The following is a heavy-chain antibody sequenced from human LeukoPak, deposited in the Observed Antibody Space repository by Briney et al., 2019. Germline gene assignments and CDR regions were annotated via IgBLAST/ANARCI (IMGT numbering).Heavy chain of an antibody. CDR2: IIPIFGTA. CDR1: GGTFSSYA. V-gene: IGHV1-69*06. J-gene: IGHJ6*03. Sequence: SVKVSCKASGGTFSSYAISWVRQAPGQGLEWMGGIIPIFGTANYAQKFQGRVTITADKSTSTAYMELSSLRSEDTAVYYCARAGLERRFYYYYMDVWGKGTTVTVSS. D-gene: IGHD1-1*01. CDR3: ARAGLERRFYYYYMDV.